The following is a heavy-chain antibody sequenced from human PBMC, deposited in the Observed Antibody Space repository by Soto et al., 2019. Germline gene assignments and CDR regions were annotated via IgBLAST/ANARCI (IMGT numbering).Heavy chain of an antibody. CDR3: ARLGRTAAASGWFDP. CDR2: TYYSGST. V-gene: IGHV4-39*01. CDR1: GGSISSSSYY. D-gene: IGHD6-13*01. Sequence: PSETLSLTCTVSGGSISSSSYYWGWIRQPPGKGLEWIGSTYYSGSTYYNPSLKSRVTISVDTSKNQFSLKLSSVTAADTAVYYCARLGRTAAASGWFDPWGQGTLVTVSS. J-gene: IGHJ5*02.